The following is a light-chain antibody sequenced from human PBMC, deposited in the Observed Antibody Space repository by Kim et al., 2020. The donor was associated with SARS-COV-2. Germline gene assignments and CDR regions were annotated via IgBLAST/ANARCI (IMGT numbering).Light chain of an antibody. CDR3: HHET. V-gene: IGKV1-5*03. J-gene: IGKJ1*01. CDR2: KAS. CDR1: QSISSW. Sequence: DIQMTQSPSTLSASVGDRVTITCRASQSISSWLAWYQQKPGKAPKLLIYKASSLESGVPSRFSGSGSGTEFTLTISSLQPDDFATYYCHHETFGQGTKVDIK.